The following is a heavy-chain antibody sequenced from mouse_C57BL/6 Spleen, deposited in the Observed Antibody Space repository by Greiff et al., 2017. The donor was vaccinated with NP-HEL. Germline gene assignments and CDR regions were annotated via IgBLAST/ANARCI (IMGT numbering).Heavy chain of an antibody. D-gene: IGHD1-1*01. CDR3: AREDYYGSSPDY. J-gene: IGHJ2*01. CDR1: GYTFTSYW. Sequence: QVQLQQPGAELVKPGASVKLSCKASGYTFTSYWMHWVKQRPGQGLEWIGMIHPNSGSTNYNEKFKSKATLTVDKSSSTASMQLSSLTSEDSAVYSGAREDYYGSSPDYWGQGTTLTVSS. CDR2: IHPNSGST. V-gene: IGHV1-64*01.